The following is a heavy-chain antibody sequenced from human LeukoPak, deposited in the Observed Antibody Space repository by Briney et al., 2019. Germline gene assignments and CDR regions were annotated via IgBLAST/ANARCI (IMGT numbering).Heavy chain of an antibody. J-gene: IGHJ3*01. D-gene: IGHD3-22*01. CDR1: GFSISNYY. CDR2: IYATGNT. Sequence: GGSLRLSCAASGFSISNYYMFWARQAPGKGLEWVSVIYATGNTYYAHSVKGRFTISRDNSENTLYLQMNSLRVGDTAVYYCARHSDSPNYPDTDSFDLWGQGTTVTVSS. V-gene: IGHV3-53*01. CDR3: ARHSDSPNYPDTDSFDL.